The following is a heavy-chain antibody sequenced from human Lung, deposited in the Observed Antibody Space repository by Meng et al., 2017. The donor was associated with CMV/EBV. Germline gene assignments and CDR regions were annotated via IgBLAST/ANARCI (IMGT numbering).Heavy chain of an antibody. V-gene: IGHV5-51*01. CDR2: IHPGEAET. CDR3: ARHRGITIVGVASLRSDAIDI. CDR1: GYIFISYW. J-gene: IGHJ3*02. Sequence: VFXKGSGYIFISYWTVCVRQMPGKGLEWMGIIHPGEAETRYSPCFQGQATISPDRSITTAYLQWSSLQELDTAMDYCARHRGITIVGVASLRSDAIDIXGQGXMVTVSS. D-gene: IGHD3-3*01.